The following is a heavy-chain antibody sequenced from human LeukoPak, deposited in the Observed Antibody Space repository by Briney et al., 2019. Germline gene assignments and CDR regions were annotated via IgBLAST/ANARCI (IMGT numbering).Heavy chain of an antibody. V-gene: IGHV3-30*02. CDR1: VFTFCIYG. J-gene: IGHJ4*02. CDR3: AKGVTIFGVVIMGYFDY. D-gene: IGHD3-3*01. CDR2: IRYDGSNK. Sequence: GGSLRLSCAPSVFTFCIYGMHGVPQAPDKGVEWVAYIRYDGSNKDYADSVKGRFTISRDNYKNALSLQMNSLRDENTAMYYCAKGVTIFGVVIMGYFDYWGQGTLVTVSS.